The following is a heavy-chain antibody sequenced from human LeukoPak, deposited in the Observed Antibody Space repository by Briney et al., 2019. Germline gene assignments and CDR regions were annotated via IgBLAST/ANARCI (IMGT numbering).Heavy chain of an antibody. CDR1: GFTFSNYA. V-gene: IGHV3-23*01. CDR2: ISGSGSNT. Sequence: GGSLRLSCGTSGFTFSNYAMSWVRQAPGKGLEWVSAISGSGSNTYYADSVKGRFTISRDNSKNTLYLQTNGLRAEETAVYYCAKHYGSNSMADYWGQGTLVTVSS. D-gene: IGHD4-23*01. CDR3: AKHYGSNSMADY. J-gene: IGHJ4*02.